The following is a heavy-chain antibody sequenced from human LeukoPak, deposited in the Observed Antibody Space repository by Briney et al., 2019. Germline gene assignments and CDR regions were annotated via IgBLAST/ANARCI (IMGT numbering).Heavy chain of an antibody. J-gene: IGHJ4*02. CDR3: ARGDGYDWPGILFDY. CDR1: GFTFSSYS. Sequence: GGSLRLSCAASGFTFSSYSMNWVRQAPGKGLEWVSYISSSDRTIYYADSVKGRFTISRDNAKNSLYLQLNSLRAEDTAVYYCARGDGYDWPGILFDYWGQGTLVTVSS. V-gene: IGHV3-48*04. D-gene: IGHD5-24*01. CDR2: ISSSDRTI.